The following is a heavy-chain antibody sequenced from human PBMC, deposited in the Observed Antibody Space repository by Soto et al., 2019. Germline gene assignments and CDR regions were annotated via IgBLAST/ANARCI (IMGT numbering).Heavy chain of an antibody. CDR3: TQKRDGKNPFDS. CDR1: GYSITSNNW. CDR2: LYYSGQT. V-gene: IGHV4-28*01. Sequence: QVQLQESGPGLVKPSDTLSLTCAVSGYSITSNNWWGWIRQPPGKGLEWIGYLYYSGQTHYNPSVESGVTMSVDPSRNQVCLKLSSVTAVDTAVYYCTQKRDGKNPFDSWCQGTLVTVSS. J-gene: IGHJ4*02.